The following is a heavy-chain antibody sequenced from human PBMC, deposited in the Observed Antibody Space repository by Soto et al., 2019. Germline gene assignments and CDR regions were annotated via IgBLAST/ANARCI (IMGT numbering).Heavy chain of an antibody. D-gene: IGHD6-19*01. CDR3: ARESYSSGWTDIDAFDI. CDR2: IYTSGST. CDR1: GGSISIYY. V-gene: IGHV4-4*07. Sequence: SETLSLTCTVSGGSISIYYWSWIRHPAGKGLEWIGRIYTSGSTNYNPSLKSRVTMSVDTSKNQFSLKLSSVTAADTAVYYCARESYSSGWTDIDAFDIWGQGTMVTVSS. J-gene: IGHJ3*02.